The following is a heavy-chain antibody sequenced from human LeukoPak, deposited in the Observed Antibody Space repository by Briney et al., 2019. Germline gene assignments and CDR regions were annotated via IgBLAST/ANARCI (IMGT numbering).Heavy chain of an antibody. J-gene: IGHJ4*02. Sequence: SETLSLTCALYGGSFSGYYWSWIRQPPGKGLEWIGEINHSGSTNYNPSLKSRVTISVDTSKNQFSLKLSSVTAADTAVYYCARVYYYDSSGYFGYWGQGTLVTVSS. V-gene: IGHV4-34*01. D-gene: IGHD3-22*01. CDR3: ARVYYYDSSGYFGY. CDR2: INHSGST. CDR1: GGSFSGYY.